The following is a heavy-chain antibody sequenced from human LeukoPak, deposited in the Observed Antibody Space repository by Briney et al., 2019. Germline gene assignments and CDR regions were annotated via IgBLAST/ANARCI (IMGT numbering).Heavy chain of an antibody. D-gene: IGHD6-13*01. J-gene: IGHJ4*02. CDR1: GYTFPYYW. CDR2: IYPDDSDT. CDR3: ARLRSSSWYTVDY. V-gene: IGHV5-51*01. Sequence: GESLKTSCKGSGYTFPYYWIAWVRQMPGKRLEGMGIIYPDDSDTRYSPSFQGLVTISADKSITTAYLQWSSLKASDTAMYYCARLRSSSWYTVDYWGQGTLVTVSS.